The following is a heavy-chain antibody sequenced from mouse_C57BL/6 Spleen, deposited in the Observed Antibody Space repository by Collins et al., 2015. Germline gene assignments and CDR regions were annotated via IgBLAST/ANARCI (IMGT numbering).Heavy chain of an antibody. CDR3: AKGPFYYGSSPYAMDY. CDR2: INTYTGEP. CDR1: GYTFTNYG. Sequence: QIQLVQSGPELKKPGETVKISCKASGYTFTNYGMNWVKQAPGKGLKWMGWINTYTGEPTYADDFKGRFAFSLETSASTAYLQINNLKNEDTATYFCAKGPFYYGSSPYAMDYWGQGTSVTVSS. J-gene: IGHJ4*01. V-gene: IGHV9-3-1*01. D-gene: IGHD1-1*01.